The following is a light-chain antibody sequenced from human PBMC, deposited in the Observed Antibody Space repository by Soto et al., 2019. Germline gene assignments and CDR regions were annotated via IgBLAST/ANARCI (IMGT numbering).Light chain of an antibody. J-gene: IGKJ1*01. V-gene: IGKV1-39*01. CDR3: QEYNSYTGT. CDR2: AAS. Sequence: DIQMTQSPASLSSSLGDRVTLTWLASQSISSYLNWYQQKPGKAPKLLRYAASSLQSGVPSRFSGSGSGTEFTLTISSLKPDDFGTYYCQEYNSYTGTFGPGTKVDI. CDR1: QSISSY.